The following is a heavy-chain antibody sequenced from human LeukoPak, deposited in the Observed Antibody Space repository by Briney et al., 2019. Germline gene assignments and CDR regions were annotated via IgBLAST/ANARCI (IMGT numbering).Heavy chain of an antibody. Sequence: GASVKVSCKASGYTFTSYYMHWVRQAPGQGLEWMGIINPSGGTTSYAQKFQGRVTMTRDTSTSTVYMELSSLRSEDTAVYYCATDSSGYYYGYWGQGTLVTVSS. CDR3: ATDSSGYYYGY. J-gene: IGHJ4*02. CDR2: INPSGGTT. CDR1: GYTFTSYY. D-gene: IGHD3-22*01. V-gene: IGHV1-46*01.